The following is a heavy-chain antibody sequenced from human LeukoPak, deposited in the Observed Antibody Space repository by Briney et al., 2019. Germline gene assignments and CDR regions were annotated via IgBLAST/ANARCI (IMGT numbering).Heavy chain of an antibody. V-gene: IGHV3-21*01. CDR2: ISSSSSYI. CDR3: ARAMNGSFDY. Sequence: GGSLRLSCAASGFTFSSYSMNWVRQAPGKGLEWVSSISSSSSYIYYADSVKSRFTISRNNAKNSVDLQMNILRVDDTAVYYCARAMNGSFDYWGQGTLVSVSS. J-gene: IGHJ4*02. D-gene: IGHD1-1*01. CDR1: GFTFSSYS.